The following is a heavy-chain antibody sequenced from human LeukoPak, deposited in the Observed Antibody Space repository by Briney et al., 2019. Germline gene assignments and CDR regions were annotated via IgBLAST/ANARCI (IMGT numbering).Heavy chain of an antibody. Sequence: GGSLRLSCAASGFTFTVYWMSWVRQAPGKGLEWVDNIKEDGSEKYYVDSVKGRFTISKDNAKNSLYLQMTSLRAEDTALYYCARDTHLSYAAGFDYWGQGTLVTVSS. V-gene: IGHV3-7*01. CDR1: GFTFTVYW. CDR3: ARDTHLSYAAGFDY. CDR2: IKEDGSEK. D-gene: IGHD3-16*01. J-gene: IGHJ4*02.